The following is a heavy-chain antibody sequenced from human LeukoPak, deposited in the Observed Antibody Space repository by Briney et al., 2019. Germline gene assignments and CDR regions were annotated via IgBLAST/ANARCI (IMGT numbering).Heavy chain of an antibody. D-gene: IGHD3-22*01. CDR3: ASFRSGGSYHDAFEY. CDR1: GSPFTGYY. Sequence: ASVKVSCTASGSPFTGYYMQWVRQAPGQGLEWMGWINPNSGGTNYAQKFQGRVTMTRDTSISTAYMELSRLTSDNTAVYYCASFRSGGSYHDAFEYWGQGTLVIVS. J-gene: IGHJ4*02. CDR2: INPNSGGT. V-gene: IGHV1-2*02.